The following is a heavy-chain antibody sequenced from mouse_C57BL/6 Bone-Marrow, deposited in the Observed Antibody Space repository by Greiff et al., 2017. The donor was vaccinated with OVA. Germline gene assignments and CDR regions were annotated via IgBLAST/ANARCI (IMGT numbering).Heavy chain of an antibody. J-gene: IGHJ2*01. Sequence: VKLQESGAELVRPGASVTLSCKASGYTFTDYEMHWVKQTPVHGLEWIGAIDPETGGTAYNQKFKGKAILTADKSSSTAYMELRSLTSEDSAVYYCTRGLYPYFDYWGQGTTLTVSS. V-gene: IGHV1-15*01. CDR3: TRGLYPYFDY. CDR1: GYTFTDYE. D-gene: IGHD2-3*01. CDR2: IDPETGGT.